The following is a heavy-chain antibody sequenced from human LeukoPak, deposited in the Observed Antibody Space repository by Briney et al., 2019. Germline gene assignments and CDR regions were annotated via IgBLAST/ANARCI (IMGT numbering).Heavy chain of an antibody. D-gene: IGHD6-19*01. CDR3: ARWYSSGWAFDY. Sequence: TSETLSLTCTVSGGTISSYYWNWVRQPPGKGLEWIGYIHYSGSTNYNPSLKSRVTISVDTSKNQFSLKLSSVTAADTAVYYCARWYSSGWAFDYWGQGTLVTVSS. V-gene: IGHV4-59*08. CDR1: GGTISSYY. J-gene: IGHJ4*02. CDR2: IHYSGST.